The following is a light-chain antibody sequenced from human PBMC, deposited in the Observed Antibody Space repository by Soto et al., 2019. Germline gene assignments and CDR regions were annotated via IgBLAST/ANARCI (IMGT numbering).Light chain of an antibody. J-gene: IGKJ5*01. CDR3: QQYYSYPSIT. Sequence: DIQMSQSPSSLSASVGDRVTITFRASQSISSYLNWYQQKPGKAPKLLIYAASSLQSGVPSRFSGSGSGTDFTLTISCLQSEDFATYYCQQYYSYPSITFGQGTRLEI. CDR1: QSISSY. CDR2: AAS. V-gene: IGKV1-39*01.